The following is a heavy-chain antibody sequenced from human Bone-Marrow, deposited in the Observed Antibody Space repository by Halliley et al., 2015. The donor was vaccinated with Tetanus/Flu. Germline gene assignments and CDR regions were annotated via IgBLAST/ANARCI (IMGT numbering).Heavy chain of an antibody. CDR2: IYYSGSP. D-gene: IGHD2-15*01. CDR3: ATSGVPGTLYYGLDV. V-gene: IGHV4-59*01. Sequence: IGYIYYSGSPSYSPSLKSRVTISVDTSKNQFSLTWRSVTAADTAVYYCATSGVPGTLYYGLDVWGQGTTVTVSS. J-gene: IGHJ6*02.